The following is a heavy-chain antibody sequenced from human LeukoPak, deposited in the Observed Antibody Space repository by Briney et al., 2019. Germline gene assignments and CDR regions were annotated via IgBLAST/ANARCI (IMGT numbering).Heavy chain of an antibody. Sequence: GGSLRLSCAASGFTFSSYAMSWVRQAPGKGLEWVSTISGSGSSTYYADSVKGRFTISRDNSKNTLYLQMNSLRAEDTAVYHCAKGRYYYDNRDAFEIWGQGTMVTVSS. CDR2: ISGSGSST. CDR3: AKGRYYYDNRDAFEI. D-gene: IGHD3-22*01. J-gene: IGHJ3*02. V-gene: IGHV3-23*01. CDR1: GFTFSSYA.